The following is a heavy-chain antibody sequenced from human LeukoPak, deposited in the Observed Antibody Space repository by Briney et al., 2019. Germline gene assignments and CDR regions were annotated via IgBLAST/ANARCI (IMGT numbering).Heavy chain of an antibody. D-gene: IGHD3-16*01. CDR2: IWYDGSNK. CDR1: GFTFSSYG. CDR3: ARGGGLDV. V-gene: IGHV3-33*01. Sequence: GRSLRLSCAASGFTFSSYGMHWVRQAPGKGLEWVAVIWYDGSNKYYADSVKGRFTISRDNSKNTLYLQMSNLRAEDTAVYFCARGGGLDVWGQGATVTVSS. J-gene: IGHJ6*02.